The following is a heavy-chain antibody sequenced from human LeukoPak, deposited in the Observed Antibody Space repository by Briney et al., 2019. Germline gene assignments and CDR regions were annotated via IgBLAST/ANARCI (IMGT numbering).Heavy chain of an antibody. V-gene: IGHV1-18*01. Sequence: ASVKVSCKASGYTFSSSGIYWVRQVPGQGLEWMGWISTYSGNTHYSPNLQGRLTVTTDTSTSTAYMELRSLRSDDTAVYYCARDEVAGLYFDYWGQGTLVTVSS. J-gene: IGHJ4*02. CDR3: ARDEVAGLYFDY. D-gene: IGHD6-19*01. CDR1: GYTFSSSG. CDR2: ISTYSGNT.